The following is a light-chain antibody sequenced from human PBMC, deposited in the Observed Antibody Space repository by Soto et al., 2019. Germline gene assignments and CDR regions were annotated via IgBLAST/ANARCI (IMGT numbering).Light chain of an antibody. CDR2: GAS. Sequence: VLTQSPATLSLSPGERATLSCTTNEPFNSPYLAWYQQTPGQAPRLLIYGASNRATGIPDRFSGSGSGADFALTISRLEPEDLAVYYCQQYGSPLTFGGGTKVEI. CDR1: EPFNSPY. CDR3: QQYGSPLT. V-gene: IGKV3-20*01. J-gene: IGKJ4*01.